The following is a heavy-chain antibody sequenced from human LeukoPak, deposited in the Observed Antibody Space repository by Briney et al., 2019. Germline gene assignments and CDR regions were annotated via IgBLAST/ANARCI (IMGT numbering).Heavy chain of an antibody. D-gene: IGHD1-26*01. Sequence: GGSLRLSCAASGFTFSRYSMNWVRQARGKALEGVSSISSSTTYISYADSVKGRFTISRDNAKNSLYLQMNSLRAEDTAVYYCARGAAGYVGASSFDYWGQGTLVTVSS. J-gene: IGHJ4*02. CDR1: GFTFSRYS. V-gene: IGHV3-21*01. CDR3: ARGAAGYVGASSFDY. CDR2: ISSSTTYI.